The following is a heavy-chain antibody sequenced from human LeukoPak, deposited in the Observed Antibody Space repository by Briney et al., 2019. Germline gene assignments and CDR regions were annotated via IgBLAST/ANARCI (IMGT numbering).Heavy chain of an antibody. D-gene: IGHD4-11*01. J-gene: IGHJ6*02. Sequence: GASVKVSCKASGYTFTGYYMHWVRQAPGQGLERMGWINPNSGGTNYAQKFQGRVTMTRETSISTAYMELSRLRSDDTAVYYCARTYMTTVTPGSFDYYGMDVWGQGTTVTVSS. CDR3: ARTYMTTVTPGSFDYYGMDV. CDR1: GYTFTGYY. V-gene: IGHV1-2*02. CDR2: INPNSGGT.